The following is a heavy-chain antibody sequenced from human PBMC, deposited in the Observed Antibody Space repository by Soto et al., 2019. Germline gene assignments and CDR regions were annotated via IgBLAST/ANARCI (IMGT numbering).Heavy chain of an antibody. V-gene: IGHV4-59*01. D-gene: IGHD3-10*01. J-gene: IGHJ4*02. CDR3: AGFRRNFFDY. CDR2: INYVGRTS. CDR1: GDSMSGFY. Sequence: SETLSLTCTVSGDSMSGFYWSWIRQTPGKGLEWIGYINYVGRTSYYSPSLQSRVTISLDSSKNQFSLILSSVTAADTAVFFWAGFRRNFFDYGGQGPQVTVSS.